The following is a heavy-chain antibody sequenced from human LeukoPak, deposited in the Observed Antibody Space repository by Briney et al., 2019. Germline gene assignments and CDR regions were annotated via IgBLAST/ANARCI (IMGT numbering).Heavy chain of an antibody. CDR2: ISGSGGST. Sequence: GGSLRLSCVASGFTFSNYGMSWVRQAPGKGLEWVSAISGSGGSTYYADSVKDRFTISRDNSKNTLYLQMNSLRAEDTAVYYCAKDTLRYFDWLDYWGQGTLVTVSS. J-gene: IGHJ4*02. CDR3: AKDTLRYFDWLDY. D-gene: IGHD3-9*01. CDR1: GFTFSNYG. V-gene: IGHV3-23*01.